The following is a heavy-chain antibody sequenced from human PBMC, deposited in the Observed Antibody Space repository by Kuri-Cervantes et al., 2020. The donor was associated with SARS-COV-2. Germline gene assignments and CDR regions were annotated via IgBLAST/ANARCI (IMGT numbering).Heavy chain of an antibody. D-gene: IGHD1-1*01. CDR3: VRDVDHWNFDY. Sequence: ETLSLTCAASGFTFSGHWIHWVRQAPGKGLVWVSRIDPGGSYTNNADSVKGRFTLSRDNAKIMLFLQMNSLRAEDTAVYYCVRDVDHWNFDYWGQGTLVTVSS. J-gene: IGHJ4*02. CDR2: IDPGGSYT. CDR1: GFTFSGHW. V-gene: IGHV3-74*01.